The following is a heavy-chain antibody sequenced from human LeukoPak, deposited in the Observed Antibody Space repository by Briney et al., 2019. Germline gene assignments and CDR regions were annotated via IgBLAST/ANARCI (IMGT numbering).Heavy chain of an antibody. J-gene: IGHJ4*02. D-gene: IGHD4-11*01. CDR3: ARGLSGYSNYWYYFDY. CDR1: GGSISSYY. Sequence: SETLSLTCTVSGGSISSYYWSWIRQPAGKGLEWIGRIYTSGSTNYNPSLKSRVTMSVDTSKNQFSLKLSSVTAADTAVYYCARGLSGYSNYWYYFDYWGQGTLVTVSS. CDR2: IYTSGST. V-gene: IGHV4-4*07.